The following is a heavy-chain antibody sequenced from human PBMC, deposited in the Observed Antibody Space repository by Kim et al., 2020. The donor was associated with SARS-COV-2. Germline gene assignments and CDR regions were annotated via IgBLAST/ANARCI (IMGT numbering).Heavy chain of an antibody. V-gene: IGHV4-39*07. D-gene: IGHD5-12*01. Sequence: SLKRRVTISVDTSKNQFSLKLSAVTAADTAVYYCARGSRDGYNYAEYFQHWGQGTLVTVSS. J-gene: IGHJ1*01. CDR3: ARGSRDGYNYAEYFQH.